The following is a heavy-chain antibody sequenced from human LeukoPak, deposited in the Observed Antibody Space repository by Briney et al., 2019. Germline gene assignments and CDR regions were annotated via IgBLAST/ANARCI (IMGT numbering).Heavy chain of an antibody. CDR3: ARHYGSGSYYGSYYYYYGMDV. V-gene: IGHV5-51*01. J-gene: IGHJ6*02. CDR1: GYRFTSYW. CDR2: IYPGDSEI. Sequence: GESLKISCKGSGYRFTSYWIAWVRQMPGKGLEWMGIIYPGDSEIRYSPSFQGHVTISADKSISTAYLQWSSLKASDTAMYYCARHYGSGSYYGSYYYYYGMDVWGQGTTVTVSS. D-gene: IGHD3-10*01.